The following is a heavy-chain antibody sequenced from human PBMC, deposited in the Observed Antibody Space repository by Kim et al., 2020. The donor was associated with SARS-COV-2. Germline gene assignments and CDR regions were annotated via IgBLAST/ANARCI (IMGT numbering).Heavy chain of an antibody. Sequence: EGSLRLSCAASGFTFSSYAMHWVRQAPGKGLEWVAVISYDGSNKYYADSVKGRFTISRDNSKNTLYLQMNSLRAEDTAVYYCARGSVVVVAAYYYYGMDVWGQGTTVTVSS. CDR1: GFTFSSYA. CDR3: ARGSVVVVAAYYYYGMDV. J-gene: IGHJ6*02. CDR2: ISYDGSNK. D-gene: IGHD2-15*01. V-gene: IGHV3-30*04.